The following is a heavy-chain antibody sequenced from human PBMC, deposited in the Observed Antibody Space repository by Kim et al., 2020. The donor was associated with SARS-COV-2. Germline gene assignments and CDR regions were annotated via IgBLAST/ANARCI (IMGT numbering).Heavy chain of an antibody. CDR2: SSSSYI. J-gene: IGHJ5*02. CDR3: ARRISP. D-gene: IGHD2-15*01. V-gene: IGHV3-21*01. Sequence: SSSSYIYYADSVKGRFTISRDNAKNSLYLQMNSLRAEDTAVYYCARRISPWGQGTLVTVSS.